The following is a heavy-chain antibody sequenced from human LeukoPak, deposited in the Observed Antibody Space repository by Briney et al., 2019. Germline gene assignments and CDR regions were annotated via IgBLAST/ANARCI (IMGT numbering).Heavy chain of an antibody. CDR1: GYTFSGYY. Sequence: GASVKVSCKASGYTFSGYYMHWVRQAPGQGLEWVGWINPNSGDTHYAQMFQGRVTMTRDTSINTAYMELRRVRSDDTAVYYCASHSIAILGIPVDTAIHYWGQGTLVTVSS. CDR2: INPNSGDT. V-gene: IGHV1-2*02. D-gene: IGHD5-18*01. CDR3: ASHSIAILGIPVDTAIHY. J-gene: IGHJ4*02.